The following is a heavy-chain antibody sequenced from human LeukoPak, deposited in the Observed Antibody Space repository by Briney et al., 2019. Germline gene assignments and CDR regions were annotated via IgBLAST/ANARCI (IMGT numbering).Heavy chain of an antibody. CDR3: AKDSRPVWGYSYGYAGGATADY. J-gene: IGHJ4*02. CDR2: IRYDGSNK. V-gene: IGHV3-30*02. Sequence: QTGGSLRLSCAASGFTFSSYGMHWVRQAPGKGLEWVAFIRYDGSNKYYADSVKGRFTISRDNSKNTLYLQMNSLRAEDTAVYYCAKDSRPVWGYSYGYAGGATADYWGQGTLVTVSS. CDR1: GFTFSSYG. D-gene: IGHD5-18*01.